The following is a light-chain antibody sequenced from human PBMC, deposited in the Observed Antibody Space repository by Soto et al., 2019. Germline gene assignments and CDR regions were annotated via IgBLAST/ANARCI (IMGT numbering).Light chain of an antibody. Sequence: DIQMTQSPFALSASVGDRVTITCRASQSISSWLAWYQQKPGKAPRLLIYDASYLESGVPSRFSGSGSGTEFTLTISDLQPDDLATYYYQQYNNFWTFGPGTKVDI. CDR3: QQYNNFWT. J-gene: IGKJ1*01. V-gene: IGKV1-5*01. CDR1: QSISSW. CDR2: DAS.